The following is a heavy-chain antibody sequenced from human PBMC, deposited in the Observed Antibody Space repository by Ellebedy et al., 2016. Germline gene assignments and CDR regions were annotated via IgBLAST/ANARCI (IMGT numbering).Heavy chain of an antibody. J-gene: IGHJ6*02. CDR2: IYPGDSDT. V-gene: IGHV5-51*01. D-gene: IGHD2-2*01. CDR1: GYSFTSYW. Sequence: GESLKISXKGSGYSFTSYWIGWVRQMPGKGLEWMGIIYPGDSDTRYSPSFQGQVTISADKSISTAYLQWSSLKASDTAMYYCARQGGGGPDVVVPAAIGDYYYGMDVWGQGTTVTVSS. CDR3: ARQGGGGPDVVVPAAIGDYYYGMDV.